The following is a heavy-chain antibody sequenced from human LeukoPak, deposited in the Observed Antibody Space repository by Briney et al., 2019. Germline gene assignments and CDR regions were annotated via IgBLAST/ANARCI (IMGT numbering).Heavy chain of an antibody. J-gene: IGHJ5*02. Sequence: SETLSLTCTVSGGSISSGGYYWSWIRQHPGKGLEWIGYIYYSGSTYYNPSLKSRVTISVDTSKNQFSLKLSSVTAADTAVYYCASFRAAAGTGWFHPWGQGTLVTVSS. CDR2: IYYSGST. V-gene: IGHV4-31*03. D-gene: IGHD6-13*01. CDR1: GGSISSGGYY. CDR3: ASFRAAAGTGWFHP.